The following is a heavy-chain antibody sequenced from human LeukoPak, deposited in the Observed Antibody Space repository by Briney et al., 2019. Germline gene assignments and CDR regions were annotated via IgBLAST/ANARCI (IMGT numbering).Heavy chain of an antibody. V-gene: IGHV4-4*02. J-gene: IGHJ5*02. CDR3: AREGSSGWYRRYWFDP. D-gene: IGHD6-19*01. CDR2: IYHSGST. Sequence: SGTLSLTCAVSGGSISSSNWWSWVRQPPGKGLEWIGEIYHSGSTNYNPSLKSRVTISVDKSKNQFPLKLSSVTAADTAVYYCAREGSSGWYRRYWFDPWGQGTLVTVSS. CDR1: GGSISSSNW.